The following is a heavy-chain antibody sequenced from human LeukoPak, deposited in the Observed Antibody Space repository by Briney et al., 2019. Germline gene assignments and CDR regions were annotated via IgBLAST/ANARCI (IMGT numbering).Heavy chain of an antibody. J-gene: IGHJ4*02. D-gene: IGHD3-9*01. V-gene: IGHV3-21*01. Sequence: GGSVRLSCAASGFTSNTFNMNWVRQAPGEGLEWVSSITTGGDYIYYADSVKGRFTTSRDNAKNSLSLQLTSLRVEDTAVYYCARGHYDVLAASYKWTPDYWGQGTLVTVSS. CDR1: GFTSNTFN. CDR3: ARGHYDVLAASYKWTPDY. CDR2: ITTGGDYI.